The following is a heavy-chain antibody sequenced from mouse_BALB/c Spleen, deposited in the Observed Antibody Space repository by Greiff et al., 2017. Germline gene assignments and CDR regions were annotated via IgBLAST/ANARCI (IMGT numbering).Heavy chain of an antibody. CDR3: ARGNYGAWFAY. Sequence: VQLQQSGAELVRPGALVKLSCKASGFNIKDYYMHWVKQRPEQGLAWIGWIAPENGNTIYDPKFQGKASITADTSSNTAYLQLSSLTSEDTAVYYCARGNYGAWFAYWGQGTLVTVSA. J-gene: IGHJ3*01. D-gene: IGHD2-1*01. CDR1: GFNIKDYY. CDR2: IAPENGNT. V-gene: IGHV14-1*02.